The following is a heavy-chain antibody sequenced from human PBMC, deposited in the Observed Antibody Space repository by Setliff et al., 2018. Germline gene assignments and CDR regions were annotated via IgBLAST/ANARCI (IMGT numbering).Heavy chain of an antibody. J-gene: IGHJ6*03. CDR3: ARDPGNGHYMDV. CDR2: IFHGESI. V-gene: IGHV4-61*08. CDR1: GASITSGGFY. Sequence: SETLSLTCSVSGASITSGGFYWSWVRQPPGKGLEWIGNIFHGESISYNPSLKSRVTISVDTSKNQFSLKLMSVTAADTAVYYCARDPGNGHYMDVWGKGATVTVS.